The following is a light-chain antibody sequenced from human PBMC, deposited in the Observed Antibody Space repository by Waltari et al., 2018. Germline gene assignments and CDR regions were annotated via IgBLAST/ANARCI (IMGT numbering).Light chain of an antibody. V-gene: IGLV1-47*01. CDR2: RNN. CDR1: SSNIGSNY. Sequence: QSVLTQPPSASGTPGQRVTISCSASSSNIGSNYVYWYQQLPGTAPKLLIYRNNQRPSGVPDRCSGSKSGTSASLAISGLRSEDEADYYCAAWDDSLSGWVFGGGTKLTVL. J-gene: IGLJ3*02. CDR3: AAWDDSLSGWV.